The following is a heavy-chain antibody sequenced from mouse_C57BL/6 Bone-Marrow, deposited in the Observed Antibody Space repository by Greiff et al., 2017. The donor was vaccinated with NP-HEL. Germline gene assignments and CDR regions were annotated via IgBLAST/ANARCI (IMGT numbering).Heavy chain of an antibody. V-gene: IGHV3-8*01. CDR1: GYSITSDY. J-gene: IGHJ4*01. D-gene: IGHD2-2*01. CDR3: ARSPLWLRRNYYAMDY. Sequence: DVQLQESGPGLAKPSQILSLTCSVTGYSITSDYWNWIRKFPGNKLEYMGYISYSGSPYYNPSLKSRISITRDTSKNQYYLQLNSVTTEDTATYYCARSPLWLRRNYYAMDYWGQGTAVTVSS. CDR2: ISYSGSP.